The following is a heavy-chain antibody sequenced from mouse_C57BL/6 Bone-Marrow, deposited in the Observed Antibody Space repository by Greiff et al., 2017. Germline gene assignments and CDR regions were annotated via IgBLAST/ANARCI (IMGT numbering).Heavy chain of an antibody. CDR3: TTTLVDGY. V-gene: IGHV14-4*01. CDR1: GFNIKDDY. CDR2: IDPENGNT. J-gene: IGHJ2*01. Sequence: VHVKQSGAELVRPGASVKLSCTASGFNIKDDYMHWVKQRPEQGLEWIGWIDPENGNTEYASKFQGKATITADTSSNTAYMQLSSLTSEDTAVYYCTTTLVDGYWGQGTTLTVSS. D-gene: IGHD1-1*01.